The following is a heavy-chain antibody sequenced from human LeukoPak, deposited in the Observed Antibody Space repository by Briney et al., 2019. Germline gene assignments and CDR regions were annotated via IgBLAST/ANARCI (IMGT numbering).Heavy chain of an antibody. D-gene: IGHD4-17*01. V-gene: IGHV4-38-2*02. CDR1: GYSISSGYY. CDR2: IYHSGST. J-gene: IGHJ6*03. Sequence: PSETLSLTCTVSGYSISSGYYWGWIRQPPGKGLEWIGSIYHSGSTYYNPSLKSRVTISVDTSKNQFSLKLSSVTAADTAVYYCAREGHDYGDQSYYYYMDVWGKGTTVTVSS. CDR3: AREGHDYGDQSYYYYMDV.